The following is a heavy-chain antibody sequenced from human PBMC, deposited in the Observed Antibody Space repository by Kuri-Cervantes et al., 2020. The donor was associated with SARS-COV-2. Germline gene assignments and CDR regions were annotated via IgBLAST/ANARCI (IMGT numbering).Heavy chain of an antibody. CDR3: AKSGSYYFDY. CDR1: GFSVRSNY. J-gene: IGHJ4*02. Sequence: GESLKISCAASGFSVRSNYMSWVRQAPGKGLEWVSAISGSGGSTYYADSVKGRFTISRDNSKNTLYLQMNSLRAEDTAVYYCAKSGSYYFDYWGQGTLVTVSS. D-gene: IGHD1-26*01. CDR2: ISGSGGST. V-gene: IGHV3-23*01.